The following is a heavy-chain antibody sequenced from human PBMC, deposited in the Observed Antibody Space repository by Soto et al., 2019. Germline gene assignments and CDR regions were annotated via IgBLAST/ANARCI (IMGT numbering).Heavy chain of an antibody. CDR1: GFTFRDYG. CDR3: AKDNFDSGWLYGLGA. CDR2: ISYDGVSK. V-gene: IGHV3-30*18. D-gene: IGHD6-19*01. J-gene: IGHJ6*02. Sequence: GGSLRLSCAASGFTFRDYGMHWVRQAPGKGLEWVAVISYDGVSKEYADSLKGRFTISRDNSNNTLYLQMRSLKAEDTAVYLCAKDNFDSGWLYGLGAWGQGTTVTVSS.